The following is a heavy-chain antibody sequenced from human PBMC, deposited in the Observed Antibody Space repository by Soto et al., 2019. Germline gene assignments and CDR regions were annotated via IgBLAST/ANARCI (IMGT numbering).Heavy chain of an antibody. CDR2: IIPIFGTA. CDR3: AKLNNWNYGLIHYYMDV. D-gene: IGHD1-7*01. V-gene: IGHV1-69*13. Sequence: SVKVSCKASGGTFSSYAISWVRQAPGQGLEWMGGIIPIFGTANYAQKFQGRVTITADESTSTAYMELSSLRSEDTAVYYCAKLNNWNYGLIHYYMDVWGKGTTVTVSS. J-gene: IGHJ6*03. CDR1: GGTFSSYA.